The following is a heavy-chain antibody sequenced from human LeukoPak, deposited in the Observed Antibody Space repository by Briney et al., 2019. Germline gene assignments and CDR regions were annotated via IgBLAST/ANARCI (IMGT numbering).Heavy chain of an antibody. J-gene: IGHJ4*02. D-gene: IGHD6-19*01. Sequence: XGSLRLSCAASGFTVSSNYMSWVRQAPGKGLEWXSGISGSGGSTYDADSVRGRFTISRDNSKNTLYLQMNSLRAEDTAVYYCAKDREQWLLRVFDYWGQGTLVTVSS. CDR2: ISGSGGST. V-gene: IGHV3-23*01. CDR3: AKDREQWLLRVFDY. CDR1: GFTVSSNY.